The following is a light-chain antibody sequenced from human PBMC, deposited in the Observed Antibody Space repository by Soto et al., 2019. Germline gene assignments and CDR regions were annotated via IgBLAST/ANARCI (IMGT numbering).Light chain of an antibody. J-gene: IGLJ3*02. CDR1: SSNIGNNY. CDR2: ENN. V-gene: IGLV1-51*02. CDR3: GTWDSSLSAGFYWV. Sequence: QSVLTQPPSVSAAPGQKVTISCSGSSSNIGNNYVSWYQQLPGTAPKLLIYENNKRPSGIPDRFSGSKSGTSATLGITGLQTGDEADYYCGTWDSSLSAGFYWVFGGGTKLTVL.